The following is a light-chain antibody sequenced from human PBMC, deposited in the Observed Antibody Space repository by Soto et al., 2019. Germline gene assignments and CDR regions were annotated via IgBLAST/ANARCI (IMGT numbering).Light chain of an antibody. Sequence: QSALTQPASVSGSPGQSTTISCTGTSSDVGGYNYVCWYQQHPGKAPKLMIYEVSNRPSGVSNRFSGSKSGNTASLTISGLPAEDEADYYGSSFTSGSTLFGNRTKVTVL. J-gene: IGLJ1*01. V-gene: IGLV2-14*01. CDR2: EVS. CDR3: SSFTSGSTL. CDR1: SSDVGGYNY.